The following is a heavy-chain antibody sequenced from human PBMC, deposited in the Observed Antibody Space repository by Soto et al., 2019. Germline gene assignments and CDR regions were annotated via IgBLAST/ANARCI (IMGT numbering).Heavy chain of an antibody. CDR3: AADPLGDGSGSYPTGWFAP. D-gene: IGHD3-10*01. CDR2: IVVGSGNT. Sequence: SVKVSFKASGFTFTSSAVQWVRQARGQRLEWIGWIVVGSGNTNYAQKFQERVTITRDMSTSTAYMELSSLRSEDTAVYYCAADPLGDGSGSYPTGWFAPWGQGTLVTVSS. V-gene: IGHV1-58*01. J-gene: IGHJ5*02. CDR1: GFTFTSSA.